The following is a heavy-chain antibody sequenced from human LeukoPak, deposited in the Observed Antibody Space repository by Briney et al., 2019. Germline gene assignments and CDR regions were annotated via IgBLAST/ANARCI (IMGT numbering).Heavy chain of an antibody. CDR1: GFTFSSCA. V-gene: IGHV3-23*01. Sequence: GGSLRLSCAASGFTFSSCAMSWVRQAPGKGLEWVSAISGSGGSTYYADSVKGRFTISRDNSKNTLYLQMNSLRAEDTAVYYCAKRQRSYDFWSGPLDYWGQGTLVTVSS. D-gene: IGHD3-3*01. CDR2: ISGSGGST. J-gene: IGHJ4*02. CDR3: AKRQRSYDFWSGPLDY.